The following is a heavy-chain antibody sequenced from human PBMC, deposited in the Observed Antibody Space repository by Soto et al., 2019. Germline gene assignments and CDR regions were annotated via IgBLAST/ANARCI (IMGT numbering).Heavy chain of an antibody. J-gene: IGHJ6*02. CDR3: AKGLVLIYGMDV. CDR1: GFTFSSYG. D-gene: IGHD2-8*01. V-gene: IGHV3-30*18. CDR2: ISYDGSNK. Sequence: VGSLRLSCAASGFTFSSYGMHWVRQAPGKGLEWVAVISYDGSNKYYADSVKGRFTISRDNSKNTLYLQMNSLRAEDTAVYYCAKGLVLIYGMDVWGQGTTVTVSS.